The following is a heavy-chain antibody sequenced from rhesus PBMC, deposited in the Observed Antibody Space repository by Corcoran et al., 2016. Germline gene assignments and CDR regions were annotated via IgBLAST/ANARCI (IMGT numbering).Heavy chain of an antibody. CDR1: GGSISGYYY. Sequence: QVQLQQWGEGLVKPSETLSLTCAVYGGSISGYYYWRWNSQAPGKGLEVFGKNDGKIASKKYKPAIKYRVTISKDTSKNQFSLKLSAVTAADTAVDYCARQPVGTSLDFDYWGQGVLVTVSS. D-gene: IGHD5-24*01. CDR2: NDGKIASK. CDR3: ARQPVGTSLDFDY. V-gene: IGHV4-73*01. J-gene: IGHJ4*01.